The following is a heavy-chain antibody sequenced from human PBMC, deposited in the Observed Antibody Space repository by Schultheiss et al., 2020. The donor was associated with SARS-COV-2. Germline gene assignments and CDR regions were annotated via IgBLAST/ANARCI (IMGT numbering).Heavy chain of an antibody. CDR3: ARVRSVVVTAIRSGWFDP. CDR1: GGSVSSGRYY. J-gene: IGHJ5*02. D-gene: IGHD2-21*02. Sequence: SETLSLTCSVSGGSVSSGRYYWSWIRQPPGKGLEWIGEINHRGTTNYNPSLRSRVTISVDTSKNQFSLKLSSVTAADTAVYYCARVRSVVVTAIRSGWFDPWGQGTLVTVSS. V-gene: IGHV4-61*01. CDR2: INHRGTT.